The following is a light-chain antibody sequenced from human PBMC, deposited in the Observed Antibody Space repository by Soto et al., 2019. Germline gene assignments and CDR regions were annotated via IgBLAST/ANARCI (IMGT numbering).Light chain of an antibody. CDR3: SSHTRGSTWV. CDR1: FSDVGGYDY. CDR2: EVT. J-gene: IGLJ1*01. Sequence: QSALAQPASVSGSPGQSIAISCTGTFSDVGGYDYVSWYQQHPDKAPKLMIYEVTKRPSGVSNRFSGSKSGNTASLTISGPQPEDEADYYCSSHTRGSTWVFGSGTKVTVL. V-gene: IGLV2-14*01.